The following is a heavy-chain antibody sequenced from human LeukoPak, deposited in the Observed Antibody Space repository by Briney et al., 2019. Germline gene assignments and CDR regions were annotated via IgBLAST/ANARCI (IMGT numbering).Heavy chain of an antibody. CDR3: AKHGDTAMWLDY. J-gene: IGHJ4*02. V-gene: IGHV3-23*01. Sequence: GGSLRLSCAASGFTFSNYVMSRVRQAPGKGLEWVSGISGSGGSIYYADSVKGRFTISRDSSKNTLNLQMNSLRAEDTAVYYCAKHGDTAMWLDYWGQGTLVTVSS. CDR2: ISGSGGSI. D-gene: IGHD5-18*01. CDR1: GFTFSNYV.